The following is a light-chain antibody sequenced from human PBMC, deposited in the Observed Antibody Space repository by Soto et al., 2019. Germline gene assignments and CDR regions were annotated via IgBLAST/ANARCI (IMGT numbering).Light chain of an antibody. CDR1: QSIISW. Sequence: DIQMTQSPSTLSASVGDRVTITCRASQSIISWLAWYQQKPGKAPKRLIYKASTLESGIPSRFSGGGSGTEFTLTISSLQPDDFATSYCQQYDIFSLTFGGGTKVEVK. CDR2: KAS. CDR3: QQYDIFSLT. V-gene: IGKV1-5*03. J-gene: IGKJ4*01.